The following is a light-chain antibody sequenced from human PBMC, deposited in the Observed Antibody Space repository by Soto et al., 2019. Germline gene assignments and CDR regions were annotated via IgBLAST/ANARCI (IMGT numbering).Light chain of an antibody. CDR3: SSYTSSSTLVYV. Sequence: QSALTQPASESGSPGQSITISCTGTTSDVGAYNYVSWYQHHPGKAPKLMIYDVSNRPSGVANRFSGSKSGNTASLTISGLQTEDEADYYCSSYTSSSTLVYVFGTGTKLTVL. J-gene: IGLJ1*01. CDR2: DVS. V-gene: IGLV2-14*03. CDR1: TSDVGAYNY.